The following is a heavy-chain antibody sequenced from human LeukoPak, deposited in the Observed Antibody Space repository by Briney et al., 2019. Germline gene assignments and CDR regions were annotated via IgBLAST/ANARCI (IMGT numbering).Heavy chain of an antibody. Sequence: ASVKVSCKASGYTFTDYYMHWVRQAPGQGLEWMGWINPNSGGTNYAQKFQGRVTMTRDTSISTAYMELSRLRSDDTAVYYCARDLVVRGVTGMDVWGQGTTVTVSS. CDR3: ARDLVVRGVTGMDV. D-gene: IGHD3-10*01. CDR2: INPNSGGT. J-gene: IGHJ6*02. V-gene: IGHV1-2*02. CDR1: GYTFTDYY.